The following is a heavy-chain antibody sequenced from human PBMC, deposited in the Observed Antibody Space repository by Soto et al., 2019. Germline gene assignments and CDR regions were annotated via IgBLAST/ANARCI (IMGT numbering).Heavy chain of an antibody. CDR3: ARNADLLRYFDPGGQL. D-gene: IGHD3-9*01. CDR1: GGSISSSSYY. CDR2: IHYSGST. V-gene: IGHV4-39*01. Sequence: PSETLSLTCTVSGGSISSSSYYWGWIRQPPGKGLEWIGSIHYSGSTYYNPSLKSRVTISVDTSKNQFSLKLSSVTAADTAVYYCARNADLLRYFDPGGQLWGQGTLVTVSS. J-gene: IGHJ1*01.